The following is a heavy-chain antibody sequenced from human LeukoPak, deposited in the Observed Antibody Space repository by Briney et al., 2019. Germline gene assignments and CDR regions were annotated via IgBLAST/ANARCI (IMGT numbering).Heavy chain of an antibody. V-gene: IGHV3-30*04. J-gene: IGHJ4*02. CDR1: GFTFSSYA. CDR3: ARAPPDYGDPYFDY. CDR2: ISYDGSNK. D-gene: IGHD4-17*01. Sequence: GASLRLSCAASGFTFSSYAMHWVRQAPGKGLEWVAVISYDGSNKYYADSVKGRFTISRDNSKNTLYLQMNSLRAEDTAVYYCARAPPDYGDPYFDYWGQGTLVTVSS.